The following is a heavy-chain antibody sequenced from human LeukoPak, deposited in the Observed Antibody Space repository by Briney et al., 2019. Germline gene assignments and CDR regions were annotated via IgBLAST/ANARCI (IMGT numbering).Heavy chain of an antibody. J-gene: IGHJ4*02. CDR3: ARDQGGFLEWFPPDY. CDR1: GFTFSTYS. D-gene: IGHD3-3*01. Sequence: PGGSLRLSCVASGFTFSTYSMSWVRQAPGKGLEWVSYISSTSNTIYYADSVKGRFTISRDNAKNSLYLQMNSLRAEDTAVYYCARDQGGFLEWFPPDYWGQGTLVTVSS. V-gene: IGHV3-48*01. CDR2: ISSTSNTI.